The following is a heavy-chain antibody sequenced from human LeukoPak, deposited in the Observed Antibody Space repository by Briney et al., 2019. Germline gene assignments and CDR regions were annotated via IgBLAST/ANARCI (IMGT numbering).Heavy chain of an antibody. CDR1: GFTFSSYA. CDR3: ARAATAYYDSSGYHDY. V-gene: IGHV3-30*04. Sequence: GGSLRLSCAASGFTFSSYAMHWVRQAPGKGLEWVAVISYDGSNKYYADSVKGRFTISRDNSKNTLYLQMNSLRAEDTAVYYCARAATAYYDSSGYHDYWGQGTLVTASS. CDR2: ISYDGSNK. D-gene: IGHD3-22*01. J-gene: IGHJ4*02.